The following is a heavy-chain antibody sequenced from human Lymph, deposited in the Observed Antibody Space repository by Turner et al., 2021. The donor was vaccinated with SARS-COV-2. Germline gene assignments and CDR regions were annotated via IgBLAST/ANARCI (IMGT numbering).Heavy chain of an antibody. CDR3: ARDLDTAGGMDV. J-gene: IGHJ6*02. V-gene: IGHV3-53*04. CDR1: GITVSRNY. Sequence: EVQLVASGGGLVQPGGSLRLACAASGITVSRNYMSWVRQAPGKGLEWVSVIYSGGSSYYADSVKGRFTISRHNSKNTLYLQMNSLRAEDTAVYYCARDLDTAGGMDVWGQGTTVTVSS. CDR2: IYSGGSS. D-gene: IGHD5-18*01.